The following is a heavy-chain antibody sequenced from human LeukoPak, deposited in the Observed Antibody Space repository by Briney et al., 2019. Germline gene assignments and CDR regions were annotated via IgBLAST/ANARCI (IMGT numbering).Heavy chain of an antibody. CDR3: AKTSYDSSGYYYFDY. CDR2: ISGSGGST. Sequence: GGSLRLSCAASGFTFSSYAMSWVCQAPGKGLEWVSAISGSGGSTYYADSVKGRFTISRDNSKNTLYLQMNSLRAEDTAVYYCAKTSYDSSGYYYFDYWGQGTLVTVSS. CDR1: GFTFSSYA. D-gene: IGHD3-22*01. J-gene: IGHJ4*02. V-gene: IGHV3-23*01.